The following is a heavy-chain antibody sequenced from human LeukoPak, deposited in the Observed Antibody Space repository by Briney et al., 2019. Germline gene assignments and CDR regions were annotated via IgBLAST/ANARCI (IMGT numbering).Heavy chain of an antibody. CDR2: MNPNSGNT. J-gene: IGHJ4*02. V-gene: IGHV1-8*01. CDR1: GYTFTSYD. CDR3: ARGTSIGAVTGF. D-gene: IGHD6-19*01. Sequence: GASVKVSCKASGYTFTSYDINWVRQATGQGLEWMGWMNPNSGNTGYAQKFQGRVTMTRNTSISTAYMELSSLRSEDTAVYYRARGTSIGAVTGFWGQGTLVTVSS.